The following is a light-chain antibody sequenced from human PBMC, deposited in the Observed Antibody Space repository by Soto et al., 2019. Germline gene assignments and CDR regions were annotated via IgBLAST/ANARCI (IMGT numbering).Light chain of an antibody. V-gene: IGKV1-5*01. CDR1: QSISSW. CDR3: QQYNSYSPL. J-gene: IGKJ3*01. Sequence: DIQMTQSPSTLSASVGDRVTITCRASQSISSWLAWYPQKTGKAPKLLIDDASSLESGVPSRFSGSGSGTEFTLTISSLQPNDFATHYCQQYNSYSPLFGPGTKVDIK. CDR2: DAS.